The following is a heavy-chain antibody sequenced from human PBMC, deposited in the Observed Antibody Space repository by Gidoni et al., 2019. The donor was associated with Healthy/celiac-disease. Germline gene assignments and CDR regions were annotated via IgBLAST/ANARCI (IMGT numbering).Heavy chain of an antibody. J-gene: IGHJ4*02. CDR3: ARLGVTMVQGVIGRTPCYFDY. CDR2: IIPIFGTA. CDR1: GGTFSSYA. D-gene: IGHD3-10*01. V-gene: IGHV1-69*01. Sequence: QVQLVQSGAEVKKPGSSVKVSCKASGGTFSSYAIRWVRQAPGQGLEWMGGIIPIFGTANYAQKFQGRVTITADESTSTAYMELSSLRSEDTAVYYCARLGVTMVQGVIGRTPCYFDYWGQGTLVTVSS.